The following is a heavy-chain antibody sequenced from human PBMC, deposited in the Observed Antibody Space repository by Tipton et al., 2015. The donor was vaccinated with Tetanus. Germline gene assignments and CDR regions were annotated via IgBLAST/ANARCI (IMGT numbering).Heavy chain of an antibody. J-gene: IGHJ4*02. CDR3: AAASGYYMAHFDY. D-gene: IGHD3-3*01. Sequence: QLVQSGAEVKKPGSSVKVSCKASGGTFSSYAISWVRQAPGQGLEWMGRIIPILGIANYAQKFQGRVTITADKSTSTAYMELSSLRSEDTAVYYCAAASGYYMAHFDYWGQGTLVTVSS. CDR1: GGTFSSYA. V-gene: IGHV1-69*09. CDR2: IIPILGIA.